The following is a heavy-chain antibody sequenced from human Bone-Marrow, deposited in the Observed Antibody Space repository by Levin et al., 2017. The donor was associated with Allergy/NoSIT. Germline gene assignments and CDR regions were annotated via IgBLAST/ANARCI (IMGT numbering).Heavy chain of an antibody. CDR2: IWYDGSNK. CDR1: GFTFSSYG. J-gene: IGHJ4*02. Sequence: PGGSLRLSCAASGFTFSSYGMHWVRQAPGKGLEWVAVIWYDGSNKYYADSVKGRFTISRDNSKNTLYLQMNSLRAEDTAVYYCARGGGYCSSTSCYKFYQPFDYWGQGTLVTVSS. V-gene: IGHV3-33*01. CDR3: ARGGGYCSSTSCYKFYQPFDY. D-gene: IGHD2-2*03.